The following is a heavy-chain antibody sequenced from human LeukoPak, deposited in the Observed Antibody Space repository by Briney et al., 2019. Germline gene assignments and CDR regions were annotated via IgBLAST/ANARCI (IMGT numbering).Heavy chain of an antibody. CDR3: TTDFYYDSSGYSWYFDY. D-gene: IGHD3-22*01. J-gene: IGHJ4*02. V-gene: IGHV3-15*01. CDR2: IKSKTDGGTT. CDR1: GFTFSNAW. Sequence: GGSLRLSCAASGFTFSNAWMSWVRQAPGKGLEWVGRIKSKTDGGTTDYAAPVKGRSTISRDDSKNTLYLQMNSLKTEDTAVYYCTTDFYYDSSGYSWYFDYWGQGTLVTVSS.